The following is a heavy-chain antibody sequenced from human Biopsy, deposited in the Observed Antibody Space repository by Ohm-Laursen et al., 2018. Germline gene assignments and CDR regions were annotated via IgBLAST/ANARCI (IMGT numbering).Heavy chain of an antibody. Sequence: ASVKVSCKASGDTFTTSAISWVRQVPGQGLDWMGRIIPILGAVDYGQNFQGRVTIRADTSTTFLELTSLRYDDTAVYYCASSGSGSFMKVWGQGATVTVSS. D-gene: IGHD3-10*01. CDR1: GDTFTTSA. V-gene: IGHV1-69*04. CDR3: ASSGSGSFMKV. J-gene: IGHJ6*02. CDR2: IIPILGAV.